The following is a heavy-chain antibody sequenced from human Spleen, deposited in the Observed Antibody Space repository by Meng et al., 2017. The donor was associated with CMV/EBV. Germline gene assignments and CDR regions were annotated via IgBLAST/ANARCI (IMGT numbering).Heavy chain of an antibody. Sequence: SVKVSCKASGFTFTGSVVHWVRQARGQRLEWIGWIMAGSGNTNYAQKFQGRVTIARDMSTNTAYMDLSSLKSEDTAVYYCAREPYNWNGHYLDIWGQGTMVTVSS. J-gene: IGHJ3*02. D-gene: IGHD1-20*01. CDR1: GFTFTGSV. CDR2: IMAGSGNT. V-gene: IGHV1-58*01. CDR3: AREPYNWNGHYLDI.